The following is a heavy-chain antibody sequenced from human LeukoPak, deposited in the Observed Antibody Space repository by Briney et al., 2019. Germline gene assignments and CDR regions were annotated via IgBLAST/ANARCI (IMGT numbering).Heavy chain of an antibody. CDR1: GGSLSGSD. J-gene: IGHJ3*02. D-gene: IGHD6-19*01. CDR2: IDHIGTS. V-gene: IGHV4-34*01. CDR3: ARGAVAGAFDI. Sequence: SETLSLTCAVYGGSLSGSDWNWIRQPPGKGLEWIGNIDHIGTSNYNPSLKSRVTISVDTSKNQFSLKLSSVTAADTAVYYCARGAVAGAFDIWGQGTMVTVSS.